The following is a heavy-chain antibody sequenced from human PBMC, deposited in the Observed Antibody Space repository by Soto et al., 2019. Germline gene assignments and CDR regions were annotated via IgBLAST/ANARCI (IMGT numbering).Heavy chain of an antibody. CDR2: ISYDGSNK. CDR1: GFTFSSYG. V-gene: IGHV3-30*18. CDR3: AKDLKHSSGWYPSWFDP. J-gene: IGHJ5*02. Sequence: PGGSLRLSCAASGFTFSSYGMHWVRQAPGKGLEWVAVISYDGSNKYYADSVKGRFTISRDNSKNTLYLQMNSLRAEDTAVYYCAKDLKHSSGWYPSWFDPWGQGTLVTVSS. D-gene: IGHD6-19*01.